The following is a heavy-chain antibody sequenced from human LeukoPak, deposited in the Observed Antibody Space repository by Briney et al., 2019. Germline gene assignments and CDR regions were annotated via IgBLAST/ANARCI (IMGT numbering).Heavy chain of an antibody. J-gene: IGHJ4*02. CDR3: ARAKPKNMVRGLIMRRESRYYFDY. CDR2: ITTSGDNT. D-gene: IGHD3-10*01. CDR1: EFTFTYYG. V-gene: IGHV3-23*01. Sequence: GGSLRLSCAASEFTFTYYGMSWVRQAPGKGLEWVSSITTSGDNTYYADSVRGRFTISGDNSKSTLYIQMNSLRAEDTAVYYCARAKPKNMVRGLIMRRESRYYFDYWGQGTLVTVSS.